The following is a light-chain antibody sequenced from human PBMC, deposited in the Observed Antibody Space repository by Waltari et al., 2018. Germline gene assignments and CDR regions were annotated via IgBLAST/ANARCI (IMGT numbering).Light chain of an antibody. CDR3: QQRSNWPPWT. CDR2: DAS. J-gene: IGKJ1*01. CDR1: QSVSSY. Sequence: EIVFTQSPATLSLSPGARATLSCRASQSVSSYLAWYQPKPAQAPSLLIYDASNRATGIPSRFSGSAYGTDFTLTISSLEPEDFAVYYCQQRSNWPPWTFGQGTKVEIK. V-gene: IGKV3-11*01.